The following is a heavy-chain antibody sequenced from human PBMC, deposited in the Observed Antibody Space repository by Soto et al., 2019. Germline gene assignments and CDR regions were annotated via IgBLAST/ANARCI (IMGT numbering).Heavy chain of an antibody. Sequence: SSETLSLTCTVSGGSISSYYWSWIRQPPGKGLEWIGYIYYSGSTNYNPSLKSRVTISVDTSKNQFSLKLSSVTAADTAVYYCARDSKAVAGKVFDYWGQGTLVTVSS. CDR3: ARDSKAVAGKVFDY. CDR1: GGSISSYY. D-gene: IGHD6-19*01. J-gene: IGHJ4*02. V-gene: IGHV4-59*01. CDR2: IYYSGST.